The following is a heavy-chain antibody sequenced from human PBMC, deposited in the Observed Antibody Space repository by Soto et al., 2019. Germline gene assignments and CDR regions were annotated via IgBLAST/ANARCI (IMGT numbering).Heavy chain of an antibody. J-gene: IGHJ5*02. CDR3: AKDPGSGRYRDNWFDP. Sequence: QVQLVESGGGVVQPGRSLRLSCAAPGFTFSSYGMHWVRQAPGKGLEWVAVISYDGSNKYYADSVKGRFTISRDNSKNTLYLQMNSLRAEDTAVYYCAKDPGSGRYRDNWFDPWGQGTLVTVSS. D-gene: IGHD3-16*02. V-gene: IGHV3-30*18. CDR1: GFTFSSYG. CDR2: ISYDGSNK.